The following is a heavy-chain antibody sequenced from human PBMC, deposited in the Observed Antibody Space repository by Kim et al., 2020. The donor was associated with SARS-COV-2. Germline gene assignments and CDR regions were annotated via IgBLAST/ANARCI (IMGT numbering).Heavy chain of an antibody. CDR1: GGSLNGHY. CDR2: INHTGIA. CDR3: PCASDAYYYDY. V-gene: IGHV4-34*07. D-gene: IGHD2-21*01. Sequence: SETLSLTCAVYGGSLNGHYWNWIRQPPGKGLEWIGEINHTGIAKYNPSLPSLNTMFTISPDTPSYQIFISLSSVTAAVKSRSFCPCASDAYYYDY. J-gene: IGHJ6*01.